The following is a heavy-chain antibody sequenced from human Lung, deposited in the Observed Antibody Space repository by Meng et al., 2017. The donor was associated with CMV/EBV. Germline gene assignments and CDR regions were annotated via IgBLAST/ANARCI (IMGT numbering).Heavy chain of an antibody. J-gene: IGHJ4*02. CDR1: GFTFGDYA. D-gene: IGHD3-3*01. CDR3: SRGATTFGVAHYDY. Sequence: GESXKISCTVSGFTFGDYAMSWVRQAPGKGLEWVGFIRSKGYGGAREYAASVKGRFSISRDDSKSIAYLQMNSLKTEDTAVYYCSRGATTFGVAHYDYWGQGTLVTVSS. CDR2: IRSKGYGGAR. V-gene: IGHV3-49*04.